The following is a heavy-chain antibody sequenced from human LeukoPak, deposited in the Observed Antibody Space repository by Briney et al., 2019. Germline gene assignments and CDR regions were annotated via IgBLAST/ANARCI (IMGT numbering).Heavy chain of an antibody. Sequence: PGXXLXLSCAASGFTFDDYAMHWVRQAPGKGLEWVSGISWNSGSIGYADSVKGRFTISRDNAKNSLYLQMNSLRAEDMALYYCAKGITKTTGTPVDYWGQGTLVTVSS. V-gene: IGHV3-9*03. J-gene: IGHJ4*02. D-gene: IGHD1-1*01. CDR3: AKGITKTTGTPVDY. CDR1: GFTFDDYA. CDR2: ISWNSGSI.